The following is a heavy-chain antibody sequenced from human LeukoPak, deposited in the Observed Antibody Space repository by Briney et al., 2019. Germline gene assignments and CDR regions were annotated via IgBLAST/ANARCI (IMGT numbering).Heavy chain of an antibody. V-gene: IGHV3-7*01. CDR1: GFSFRSHW. Sequence: GGSLRLSCVGSGFSFRSHWVNWVRQSPGKGLQWVANIKPDGSDKYYVDSARGRFTVSRDNAKNSAFLQMNSLRAEDTAIYYCATISAQTFDIWGQGTLVSVSS. J-gene: IGHJ3*02. CDR3: ATISAQTFDI. D-gene: IGHD5-24*01. CDR2: IKPDGSDK.